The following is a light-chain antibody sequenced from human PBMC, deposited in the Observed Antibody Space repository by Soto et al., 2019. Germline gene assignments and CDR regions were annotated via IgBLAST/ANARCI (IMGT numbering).Light chain of an antibody. CDR3: QQRSNWPIT. CDR2: DAS. Sequence: EILLTQSPATLSLSPWEIATLSCRASQSVSRYLAWYQQKPGQAPRLLIYDASNRATGIPARFSGSGSGTDFTLTISSLEPEDFAVYYCQQRSNWPITFGQGTRLEI. CDR1: QSVSRY. J-gene: IGKJ5*01. V-gene: IGKV3-11*01.